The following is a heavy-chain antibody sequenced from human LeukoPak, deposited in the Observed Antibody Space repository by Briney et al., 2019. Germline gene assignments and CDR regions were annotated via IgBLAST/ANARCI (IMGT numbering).Heavy chain of an antibody. D-gene: IGHD6-13*01. CDR3: ARAWGDSSSWYAEPNAFDI. Sequence: PSETLSLTCTVPGGSVSSYYWSWIRQPPGKGLEWIGYIYYSGSTNYNPSLKSRVTISVDTSKNQFSLKLSSVTTADTAVYYCARAWGDSSSWYAEPNAFDIWGQGTMVTVSS. J-gene: IGHJ3*02. CDR2: IYYSGST. V-gene: IGHV4-59*02. CDR1: GGSVSSYY.